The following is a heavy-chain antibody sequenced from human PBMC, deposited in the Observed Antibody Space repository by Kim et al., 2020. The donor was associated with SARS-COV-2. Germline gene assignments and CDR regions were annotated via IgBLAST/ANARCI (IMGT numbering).Heavy chain of an antibody. Sequence: GGSLRLSCAASGFTFSRYGLHWVRQAPGKGLEWLAVISHDESEKFYADSVKGRFTISRDTSNSTLYLEMKSLKTEDTAVYFCAKGSTGSGYSSADHWGQGTLVTVSS. J-gene: IGHJ5*02. CDR2: ISHDESEK. V-gene: IGHV3-30*18. CDR1: GFTFSRYG. CDR3: AKGSTGSGYSSADH. D-gene: IGHD5-12*01.